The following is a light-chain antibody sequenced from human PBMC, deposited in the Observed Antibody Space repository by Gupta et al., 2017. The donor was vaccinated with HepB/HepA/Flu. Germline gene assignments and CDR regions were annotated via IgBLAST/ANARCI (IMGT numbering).Light chain of an antibody. CDR2: GVS. Sequence: DIQMTQSPSSLSASVGDRGTITCRASEGINTSLAWFQQKPGKAPKSLIYGVSTLQSGVPLRFSGSGSGTDFTLTISSLQPEDSATYYCLHYHSYPLTVGGGTKVELK. CDR3: LHYHSYPLT. V-gene: IGKV1-16*01. CDR1: EGINTS. J-gene: IGKJ4*01.